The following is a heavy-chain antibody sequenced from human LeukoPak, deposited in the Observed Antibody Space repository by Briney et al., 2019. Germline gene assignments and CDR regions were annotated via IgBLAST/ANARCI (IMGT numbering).Heavy chain of an antibody. CDR1: GGSISIAGYY. D-gene: IGHD3-10*01. CDR2: IYYSGST. J-gene: IGHJ4*02. Sequence: SETLSLTCTVSGGSISIAGYYWSWIRQHPGKGLELIGYIYYSGSTYYNPSLKSRVTISVDTSKNQFSLKLSSVTAADTAVYYCARACPHGSGVDYWGQGTLVTVSS. CDR3: ARACPHGSGVDY. V-gene: IGHV4-31*03.